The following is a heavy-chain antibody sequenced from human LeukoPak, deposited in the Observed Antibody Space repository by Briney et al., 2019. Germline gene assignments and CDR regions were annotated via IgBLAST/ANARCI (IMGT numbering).Heavy chain of an antibody. J-gene: IGHJ4*02. CDR1: GGSVSSSGYY. CDR2: INHSGST. CDR3: ARGSDTAAGLY. Sequence: SGTLSLTCTVSGGSVSSSGYYWSWIRQPPGKGLEWIGEINHSGSTNYNPSLKSRVSISVDSSKNQFSLKVSSVTAADTAVYYCARGSDTAAGLYWGQGTLVTVSS. V-gene: IGHV4-39*07. D-gene: IGHD6-13*01.